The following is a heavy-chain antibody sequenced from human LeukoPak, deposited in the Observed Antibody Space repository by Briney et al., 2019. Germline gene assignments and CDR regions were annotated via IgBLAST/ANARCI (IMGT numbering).Heavy chain of an antibody. CDR1: GYTFTSYG. J-gene: IGHJ6*03. V-gene: IGHV1-18*01. Sequence: ASVKVSCKASGYTFTSYGISWMRQAPGQGLEWMGWISAYNGNTKYAQKLQGRVTMTTDTSTSTAYMELRSLRSDDTAVYYCARVVSSGWYLGPYYYYYMDVWGKGTTVTVSS. CDR2: ISAYNGNT. D-gene: IGHD6-19*01. CDR3: ARVVSSGWYLGPYYYYYMDV.